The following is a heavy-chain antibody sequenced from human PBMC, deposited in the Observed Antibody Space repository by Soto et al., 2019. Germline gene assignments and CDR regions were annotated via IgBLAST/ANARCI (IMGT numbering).Heavy chain of an antibody. J-gene: IGHJ5*02. V-gene: IGHV4-39*02. D-gene: IGHD1-26*01. CDR1: GGSISSSRYY. CDR3: ATQEVGGSYVYTFDP. Sequence: SETLSLTCIVSGGSISSSRYYWGWIRQPPGKGLEWIGSIYYSGSTYYNPSLKSRVTISVDTSKNHFSLKLSSVTAADTAVYYCATQEVGGSYVYTFDPWGQGTLVTVSS. CDR2: IYYSGST.